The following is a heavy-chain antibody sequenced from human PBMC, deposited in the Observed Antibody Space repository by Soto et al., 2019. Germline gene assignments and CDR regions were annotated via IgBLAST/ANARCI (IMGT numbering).Heavy chain of an antibody. CDR3: ARGQGAAIGDYYYHGMDV. D-gene: IGHD2-2*02. CDR1: GFIFSGSA. Sequence: VQLVESGGGLVQPGGSLTLSCAASGFIFSGSAIHWVRQASGKGLEWVGRIRSRANNFATSSAESVKGRFTFSRDDSKNTAYLRMNTLKPEDTAVYYCARGQGAAIGDYYYHGMDVWGQGTTVTVSS. V-gene: IGHV3-73*02. CDR2: IRSRANNFAT. J-gene: IGHJ6*02.